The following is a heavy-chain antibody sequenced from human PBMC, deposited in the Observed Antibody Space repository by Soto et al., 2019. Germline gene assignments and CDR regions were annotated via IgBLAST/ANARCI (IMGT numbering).Heavy chain of an antibody. D-gene: IGHD3-16*01. CDR2: IDPSDSWT. V-gene: IGHV5-10-1*01. CDR1: GYIFSNYW. Sequence: PGESLKISCNGSGYIFSNYWISWVRQMPGKGLEWMGRIDPSDSWTHYSPSFQGHVTISADKSISTVYLQWSSLKASDTAMYYCARRGVGGYYGMDVWGQGTTVTVSS. CDR3: ARRGVGGYYGMDV. J-gene: IGHJ6*02.